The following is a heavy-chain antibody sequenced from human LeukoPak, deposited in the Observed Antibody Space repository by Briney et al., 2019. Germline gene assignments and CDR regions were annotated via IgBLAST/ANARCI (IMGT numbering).Heavy chain of an antibody. CDR3: AKRNYDFWSGYIDY. CDR1: GFTFSSYG. D-gene: IGHD3-3*01. CDR2: ISGSGGST. J-gene: IGHJ4*02. Sequence: GGSLRLSCAASGFTFSSYGMSWVRQAPGKGLEWVSDISGSGGSTDYADSVKGRFTISKDNSKNTVYLQMNSLRAEDTAVYYCAKRNYDFWSGYIDYWGQGTLVTVSS. V-gene: IGHV3-23*01.